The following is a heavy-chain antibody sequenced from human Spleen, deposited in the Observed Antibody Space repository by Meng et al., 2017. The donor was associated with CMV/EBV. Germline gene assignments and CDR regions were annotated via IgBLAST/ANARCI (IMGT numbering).Heavy chain of an antibody. CDR1: GYTFTDYD. Sequence: SCKASGYTFTDYDMHWARQAPGQGLEWMGIINPSGGRTTYAQKFQGRVTMTRDTSTSTVYMELTSLRCDDTAVYYCARRGGVEWLLSFWGQGTLVTVSS. CDR3: ARRGGVEWLLSF. CDR2: INPSGGRT. J-gene: IGHJ4*02. V-gene: IGHV1-46*01. D-gene: IGHD3-3*01.